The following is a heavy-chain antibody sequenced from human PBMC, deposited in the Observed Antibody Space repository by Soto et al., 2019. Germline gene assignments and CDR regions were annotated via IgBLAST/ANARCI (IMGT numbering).Heavy chain of an antibody. V-gene: IGHV4-4*08. CDR3: ARLPRSYYFDY. CDR1: GASITQYY. Sequence: SETLSLTCTVSGASITQYYWNWIRQSPGKGLEWIVSVSSTGSTVYNPSLTSRVTVSLDTSKNQFSLKLSSVTAADTAVYYCARLPRSYYFDYWGQGTLVTVSS. CDR2: VSSTGST. J-gene: IGHJ4*02.